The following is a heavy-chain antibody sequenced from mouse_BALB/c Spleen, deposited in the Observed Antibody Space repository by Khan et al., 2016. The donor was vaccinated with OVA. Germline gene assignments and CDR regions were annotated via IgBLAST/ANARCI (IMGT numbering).Heavy chain of an antibody. CDR3: ARDGNWYFDV. V-gene: IGHV3-2*02. D-gene: IGHD2-1*01. CDR1: GSSIPSDYA. Sequence: EVQLQESGPGLVKPSQSLALTCTVSGSSIPSDYAWNWIRQFPGSKLEWMGYIRNSGNTSYNPSLKSRITITRDTSKNQFFLQLNSVTTEDTATYYCARDGNWYFDVWGAGTMVTVSS. CDR2: IRNSGNT. J-gene: IGHJ1*01.